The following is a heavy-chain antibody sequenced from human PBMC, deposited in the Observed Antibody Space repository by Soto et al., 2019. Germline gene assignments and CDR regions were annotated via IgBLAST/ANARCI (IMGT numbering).Heavy chain of an antibody. J-gene: IGHJ4*02. Sequence: PGGSLRRSCAVSGLTFSLYGMHWVRQAPGKGLEWVAFISYEGRNKYYADSVKGRFTISRDNSKNTLSLQLDSLRPEDTAVYYCAKGRDSTLLRWQYFDNWGQGTQVTVSS. CDR2: ISYEGRNK. CDR3: AKGRDSTLLRWQYFDN. V-gene: IGHV3-30*18. CDR1: GLTFSLYG. D-gene: IGHD2-15*01.